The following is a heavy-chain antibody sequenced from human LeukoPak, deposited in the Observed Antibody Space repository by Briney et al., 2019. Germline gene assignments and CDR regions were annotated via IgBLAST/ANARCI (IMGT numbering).Heavy chain of an antibody. CDR2: IYTSGST. Sequence: SETLSLTCTVSGGSISSGSYYWRWIRQPAGKGLEWIGRIYTSGSTNYNPALKSRVTISVDTSKNQFSLKLSSVTAADTAVYYCARGAAAGTLDYWGQGTLVTVSS. D-gene: IGHD6-13*01. J-gene: IGHJ4*02. CDR1: GGSISSGSYY. V-gene: IGHV4-61*02. CDR3: ARGAAAGTLDY.